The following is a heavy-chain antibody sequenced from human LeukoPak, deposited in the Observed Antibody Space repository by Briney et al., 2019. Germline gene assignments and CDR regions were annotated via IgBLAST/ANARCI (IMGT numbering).Heavy chain of an antibody. Sequence: GGSLRLSCAASGFTFSDHYMDWVRQAPGQGLEWVGLIRNKADGYNTIYAASVKGRFTISRDDSKNSVYLQMDSLKTEDTAVYYCGDLGSAGTDHWDQGTLVTVSS. J-gene: IGHJ4*02. D-gene: IGHD3-10*01. CDR3: GDLGSAGTDH. V-gene: IGHV3-72*01. CDR2: IRNKADGYNT. CDR1: GFTFSDHY.